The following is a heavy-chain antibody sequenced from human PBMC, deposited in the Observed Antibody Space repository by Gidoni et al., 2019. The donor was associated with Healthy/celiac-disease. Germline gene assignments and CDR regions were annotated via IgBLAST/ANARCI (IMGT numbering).Heavy chain of an antibody. J-gene: IGHJ4*02. CDR3: ASRDGDHPVN. CDR1: GYSISSGYY. D-gene: IGHD4-17*01. Sequence: QVRLQGSGPGLVKPSETLSLTYAVTGYSISSGYYWGWIRRPPGKGLEWIGSIYHSGSTYYNPSLKSRVTISVDTSKNQFSLKLSSVTAADTAVYYCASRDGDHPVNWGQGTLVTVSS. CDR2: IYHSGST. V-gene: IGHV4-38-2*01.